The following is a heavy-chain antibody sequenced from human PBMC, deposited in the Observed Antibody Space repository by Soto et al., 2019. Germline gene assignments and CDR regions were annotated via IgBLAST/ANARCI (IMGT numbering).Heavy chain of an antibody. J-gene: IGHJ6*02. D-gene: IGHD3-3*01. CDR2: ISGSGGST. CDR3: AKDHGITIFGVVIDEYGMDV. CDR1: GFTFIGYA. Sequence: GGSLRLSCAGSGFTFIGYAMSWFRQAPGRGLEWVSAISGSGGSTYYADSVKGRFTISRDNSKNTLYLQMNSLRAEDTAVYYCAKDHGITIFGVVIDEYGMDVWGQGTTVTVSS. V-gene: IGHV3-23*01.